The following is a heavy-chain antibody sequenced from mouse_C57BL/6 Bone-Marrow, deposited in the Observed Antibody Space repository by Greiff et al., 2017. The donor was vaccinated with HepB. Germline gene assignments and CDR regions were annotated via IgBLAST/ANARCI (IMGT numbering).Heavy chain of an antibody. Sequence: EVNVVESGGGLVQSGRSLRLSCATSGFTFSDFYMEWVRQAPGKGLEWIAASRNKANDYTTEYSASVKGRFIVSRDTSQSILYLQMNALRAEDTAIYYCARDGLVDYAMDYWGQGTSVTVSS. D-gene: IGHD1-1*02. CDR3: ARDGLVDYAMDY. J-gene: IGHJ4*01. CDR2: SRNKANDYTT. CDR1: GFTFSDFY. V-gene: IGHV7-1*01.